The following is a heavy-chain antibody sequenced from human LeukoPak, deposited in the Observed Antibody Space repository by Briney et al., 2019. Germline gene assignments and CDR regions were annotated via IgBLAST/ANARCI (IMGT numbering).Heavy chain of an antibody. J-gene: IGHJ5*02. V-gene: IGHV3-30-3*01. CDR1: GFTFSSYA. Sequence: TGGSLRLSCAASGFTFSSYAMHWVRQAPGKGLEWVAVISYDGSNKYYADSVKGRFTISRDNSKNTLYLQMNSLRAEDTAVYYCARVKESRGYDSSGYLAWGQGTLVTVSS. CDR2: ISYDGSNK. CDR3: ARVKESRGYDSSGYLA. D-gene: IGHD3-22*01.